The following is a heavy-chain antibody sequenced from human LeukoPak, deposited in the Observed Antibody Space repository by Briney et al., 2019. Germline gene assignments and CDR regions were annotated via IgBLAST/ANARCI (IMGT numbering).Heavy chain of an antibody. V-gene: IGHV4-4*02. CDR3: ARSDDYVWFDP. CDR1: GGSISISDW. D-gene: IGHD3-10*02. J-gene: IGHJ5*02. CDR2: VYHSGST. Sequence: SETLSLTCAVSGGSISISDWWSWVRQPPGMGLEWIGEVYHSGSTKHNPSLMSRVTMSVDKSKNQFSLRLSSVTAADTAVYYCARSDDYVWFDPWGQGTLGTVSS.